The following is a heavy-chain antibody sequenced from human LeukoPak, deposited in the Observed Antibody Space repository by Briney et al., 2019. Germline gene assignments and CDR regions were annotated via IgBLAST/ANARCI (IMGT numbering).Heavy chain of an antibody. V-gene: IGHV3-30*04. Sequence: GGSLRLSCAASGFTFSSYAMHWVRQAPGKGLEWVAVISYDGSNKYYADSVKGRFTISRDISKNTLYLQMNSLRAEDTAVYYCARGAEGIAATDSNFDYWGQGTLVTVSS. CDR1: GFTFSSYA. J-gene: IGHJ4*02. CDR3: ARGAEGIAATDSNFDY. CDR2: ISYDGSNK. D-gene: IGHD6-13*01.